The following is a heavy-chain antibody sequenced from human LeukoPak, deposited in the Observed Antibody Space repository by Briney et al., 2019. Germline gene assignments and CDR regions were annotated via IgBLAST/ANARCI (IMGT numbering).Heavy chain of an antibody. D-gene: IGHD2-21*01. V-gene: IGHV3-33*01. Sequence: GGSLRLSCAASGFTFSSYGMHWVRQAPGKGLEWVAVIWYDGSNKYYADSVKGRFTISRDNSKNTLYVQMNSLRAEDTAVYYCASAGEGAFDIWGQGTMVTVSS. J-gene: IGHJ3*02. CDR1: GFTFSSYG. CDR2: IWYDGSNK. CDR3: ASAGEGAFDI.